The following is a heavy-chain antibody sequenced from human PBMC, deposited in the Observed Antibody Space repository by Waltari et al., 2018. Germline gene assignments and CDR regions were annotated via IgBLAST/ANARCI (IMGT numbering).Heavy chain of an antibody. CDR3: ARGMPFGVTHYFDY. V-gene: IGHV4-39*07. J-gene: IGHJ4*02. D-gene: IGHD3-10*01. CDR1: GGSINSGYNY. Sequence: QLHLQGSGPGLVKPSETLSLTCTVSGGSINSGYNYWGWLRQPPGKGLEWIGSIYYSGRTYYGPSLKSRVTISLDTSKNQFSLKLDSVTTADTAVYYCARGMPFGVTHYFDYWGQGALVTVSS. CDR2: IYYSGRT.